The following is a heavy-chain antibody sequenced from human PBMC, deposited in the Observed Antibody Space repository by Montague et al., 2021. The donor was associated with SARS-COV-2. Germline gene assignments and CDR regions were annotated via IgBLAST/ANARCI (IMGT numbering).Heavy chain of an antibody. Sequence: SLRLSCEASGFNFRSHWMHWVRQVPGKGLVCASRIMGYGITASDWSITAYADSVKCRFTVSRDNANNTVYLHMKSLTAEDTALYYCARDVGGGPPFYLWGQGSPVIVSS. CDR3: ARDVGGGPPFYL. CDR1: GFNFRSHW. J-gene: IGHJ5*02. D-gene: IGHD4-23*01. V-gene: IGHV3-74*01. CDR2: IMGYGITASDWSIT.